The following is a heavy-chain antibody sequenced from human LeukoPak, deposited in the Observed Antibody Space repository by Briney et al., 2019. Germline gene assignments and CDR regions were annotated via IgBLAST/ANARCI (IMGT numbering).Heavy chain of an antibody. D-gene: IGHD6-19*01. Sequence: ASVKVSCKASGGTFSSYAISWVRQAPGQGLEWMGGIIPIFGTANYAQKFQGRVTITADESTSTAYMELSSVTAADTAVYYCARDEGSGWYRRGWFDPWGQGTLVTVSS. CDR2: IIPIFGTA. J-gene: IGHJ5*02. CDR3: ARDEGSGWYRRGWFDP. CDR1: GGTFSSYA. V-gene: IGHV1-69*13.